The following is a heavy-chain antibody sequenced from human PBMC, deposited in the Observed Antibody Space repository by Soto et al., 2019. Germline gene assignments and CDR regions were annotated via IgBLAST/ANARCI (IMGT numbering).Heavy chain of an antibody. CDR3: ESDIEVGMPLFGF. J-gene: IGHJ4*02. CDR2: IKPNSRGT. Sequence: ASVKVSCKASGYTFNGYYMHWVRQAPGQGLEWMGWIKPNSRGTNYSLKVQGRVTMTRDTSISTACMELRRLRSDDTAVYYFESDIEVGMPLFGFWGQGTLDPVFS. D-gene: IGHD2-15*01. CDR1: GYTFNGYY. V-gene: IGHV1-2*02.